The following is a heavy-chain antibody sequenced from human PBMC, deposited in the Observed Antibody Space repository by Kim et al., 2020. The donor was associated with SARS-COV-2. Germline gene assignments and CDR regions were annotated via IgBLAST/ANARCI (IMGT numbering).Heavy chain of an antibody. J-gene: IGHJ5*02. CDR1: GYTFTSYA. CDR3: ARDVPNSSSWYGWFDP. V-gene: IGHV7-4-1*02. CDR2: INTNTGNP. D-gene: IGHD6-13*01. Sequence: ASVKVSCKASGYTFTSYAMNWVRLAPGQGLEWMGWINTNTGNPTYAQGFTGRFVFSLDTSVSTAYLQISSLKAEDTAVYYCARDVPNSSSWYGWFDPWGQGTLVTVSS.